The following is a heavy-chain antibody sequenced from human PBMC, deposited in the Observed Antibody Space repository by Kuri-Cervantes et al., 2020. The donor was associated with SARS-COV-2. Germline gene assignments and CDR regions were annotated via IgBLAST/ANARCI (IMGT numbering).Heavy chain of an antibody. Sequence: GESLKISCAASGFTVSSNYMSWVRQAPGKGLEWVAFIRYDGSNKYYADSVKGRFTISRDNSKNTLYLQMNSLKTEDTAVYYCTTEDSSGWYNWFDPWGQGTLVTVSS. CDR2: IRYDGSNK. D-gene: IGHD6-19*01. CDR1: GFTVSSNY. V-gene: IGHV3-30*02. CDR3: TTEDSSGWYNWFDP. J-gene: IGHJ5*02.